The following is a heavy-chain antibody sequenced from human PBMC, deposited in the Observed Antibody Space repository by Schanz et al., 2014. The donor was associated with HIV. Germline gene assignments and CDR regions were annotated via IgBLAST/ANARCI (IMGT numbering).Heavy chain of an antibody. CDR2: TNPDGTTT. CDR1: GFTFSSYW. V-gene: IGHV3-74*01. J-gene: IGHJ4*02. D-gene: IGHD2-21*01. CDR3: TAYNCHRGQY. Sequence: EVQLVESGGDLVQPGGSLRLSCAASGFTFSSYWMYWVRQVPGKGPVWVSGTNPDGTTTNYADYVKGRFTISRDNAKNTLFPQINSLTAEDTTLDYCTAYNCHRGQYWGQGTLVTVSS.